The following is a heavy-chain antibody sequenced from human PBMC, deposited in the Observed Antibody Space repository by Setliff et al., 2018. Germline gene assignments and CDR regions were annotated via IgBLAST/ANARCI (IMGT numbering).Heavy chain of an antibody. CDR3: IVNMVRPVTGLDS. V-gene: IGHV1-69*05. CDR1: GGTFSSYG. CDR2: TIPNFGTT. J-gene: IGHJ4*02. Sequence: ASVKVSCKASGGTFSSYGISWVRQAPGQGLEWLGGTIPNFGTTNYAQEFQGRVTIITDESTSTAYMELSGLTSADTAIYYCIVNMVRPVTGLDSWGPGTLVTVSS. D-gene: IGHD2-15*01.